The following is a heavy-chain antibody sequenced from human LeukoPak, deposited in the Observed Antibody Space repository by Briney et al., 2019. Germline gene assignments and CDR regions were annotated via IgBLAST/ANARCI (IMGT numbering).Heavy chain of an antibody. CDR2: IKQDGSEK. J-gene: IGHJ4*02. CDR1: GFTFSSYW. Sequence: GGSLRLSCAASGFTFSSYWMSWVRQAPGKGLEWVANIKQDGSEKYYVDSVKGRFTISRDNAKNSLYLQMNSLRAEDTAVYYCARDGRIAVAGTGFDYWGQGTPVTVSS. D-gene: IGHD6-19*01. CDR3: ARDGRIAVAGTGFDY. V-gene: IGHV3-7*01.